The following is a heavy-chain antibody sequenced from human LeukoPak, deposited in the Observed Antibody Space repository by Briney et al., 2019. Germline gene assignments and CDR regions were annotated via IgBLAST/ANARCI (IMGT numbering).Heavy chain of an antibody. D-gene: IGHD6-13*01. CDR2: ISGSGDST. J-gene: IGHJ4*02. CDR1: GFTFDNYA. CDR3: AKGSAAIRPYYFDY. V-gene: IGHV3-23*01. Sequence: GGCLRLSCAASGFTFDNYAMSWVRQAPGKGLEWVSAISGSGDSTYHADSVKGRFIISRDNSKSTVYLQMSSLSADDTAVYYCAKGSAAIRPYYFDYWGQGTLVTVSS.